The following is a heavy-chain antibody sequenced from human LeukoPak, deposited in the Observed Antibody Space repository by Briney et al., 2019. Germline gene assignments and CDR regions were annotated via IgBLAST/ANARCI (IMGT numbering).Heavy chain of an antibody. CDR3: ARAVDQDFDY. V-gene: IGHV1-46*01. CDR2: INPSDGFT. J-gene: IGHJ4*02. CDR1: GFSITDYF. D-gene: IGHD3/OR15-3a*01. Sequence: ASVKVSCKTSGFSITDYFMHWVRQAPGQGLEWTGMINPSDGFTRQAQKFEGRVTITSDTSTSTVYMEMNSLTSEDTAVYYCARAVDQDFDYWGQGTLVTVSS.